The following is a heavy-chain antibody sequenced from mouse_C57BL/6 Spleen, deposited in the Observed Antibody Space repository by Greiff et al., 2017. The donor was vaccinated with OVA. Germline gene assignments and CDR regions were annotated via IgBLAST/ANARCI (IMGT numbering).Heavy chain of an antibody. V-gene: IGHV1-76*01. J-gene: IGHJ4*01. CDR2: IYPGSGNT. Sequence: QVQLKESGAELVRPGASVKLSCKASGYTFTDYYINWVKQRPGQGLEWIARIYPGSGNTYYNEKFKGKATLTAEKSSSTAYMQLSSLTSEDSAVYFCAREVDSNYELYCYAMDYWGQGTSVTVSS. CDR1: GYTFTDYY. D-gene: IGHD2-5*01. CDR3: AREVDSNYELYCYAMDY.